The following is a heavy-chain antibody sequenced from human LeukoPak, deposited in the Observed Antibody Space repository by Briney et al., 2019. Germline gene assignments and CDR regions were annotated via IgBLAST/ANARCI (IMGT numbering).Heavy chain of an antibody. CDR3: ATGSGSYYKPLDY. CDR1: GGSFSGYY. J-gene: IGHJ4*02. D-gene: IGHD3-10*01. CDR2: INHSGST. V-gene: IGHV4-34*01. Sequence: PSETLSFTCAVYGGSFSGYYWSWIRQPPGKGLEWIGEINHSGSTNYSPSLKSRVTISVDTSKNQFSLKLSSVTAADTAVYYCATGSGSYYKPLDYWGQGTLVTVSS.